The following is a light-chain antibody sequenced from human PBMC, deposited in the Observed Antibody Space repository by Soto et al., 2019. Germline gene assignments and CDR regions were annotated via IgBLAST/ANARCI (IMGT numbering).Light chain of an antibody. CDR2: DDS. CDR3: QVWDPGLDHRGV. Sequence: SYELAQAPSVSVAPGQTARITCGGDNMGSKSVHWYQQKPGQAPVLVIYDDSDRHSGIPERFSGSNSGTTATLTISRVEAGDEADFYCQVWDPGLDHRGVFGGGTKLTVL. V-gene: IGLV3-21*02. J-gene: IGLJ3*02. CDR1: NMGSKS.